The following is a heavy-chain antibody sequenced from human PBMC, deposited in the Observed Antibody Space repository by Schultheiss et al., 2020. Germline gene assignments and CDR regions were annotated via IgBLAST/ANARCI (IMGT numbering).Heavy chain of an antibody. D-gene: IGHD5-12*01. CDR3: TTVWGVATKGYDAFDI. Sequence: GGSLRLSCAASGFTFDDYAMHWVRQAPGKGLEWVGRIKSKTDGGTTDYAAPVKGRFTISRDDSKNTLYLQMNSLKTEDTAVYYCTTVWGVATKGYDAFDIWGQGTMVNVSS. CDR1: GFTFDDYA. V-gene: IGHV3-15*07. CDR2: IKSKTDGGTT. J-gene: IGHJ3*02.